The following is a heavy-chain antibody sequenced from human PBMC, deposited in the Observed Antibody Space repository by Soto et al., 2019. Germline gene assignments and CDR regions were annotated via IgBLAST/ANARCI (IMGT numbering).Heavy chain of an antibody. D-gene: IGHD6-13*01. CDR3: ARGDSISWYSLDY. Sequence: QVQLVQSGAEVRKPGASVKVSCKASGYTFTSYAMHWVRQAPGQRLEWMGWINAGNGNTKYSQKFQGRVTITRDTSASTAYVELSSLRSEDTAMYYCARGDSISWYSLDYWGQGTLVTVSS. V-gene: IGHV1-3*01. CDR1: GYTFTSYA. CDR2: INAGNGNT. J-gene: IGHJ4*02.